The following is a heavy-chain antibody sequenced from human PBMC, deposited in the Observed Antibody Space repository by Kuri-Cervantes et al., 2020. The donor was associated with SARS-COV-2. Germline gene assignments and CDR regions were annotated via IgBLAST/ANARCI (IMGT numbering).Heavy chain of an antibody. Sequence: GESLKISCAASGFTFSSYSMNWVRQAPGKGLEWVSSISSSSSYIYYADSVKGRSTISRDNAKNSLYLQMNSLRAEDTAVYYCARSFTVTDPFDPWGQGTLVTVSS. CDR3: ARSFTVTDPFDP. V-gene: IGHV3-21*01. D-gene: IGHD4-11*01. CDR2: ISSSSSYI. CDR1: GFTFSSYS. J-gene: IGHJ5*02.